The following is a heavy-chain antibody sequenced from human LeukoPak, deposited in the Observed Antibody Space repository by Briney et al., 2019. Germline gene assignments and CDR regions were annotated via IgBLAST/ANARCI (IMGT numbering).Heavy chain of an antibody. CDR1: GFTFGDYA. Sequence: PGGSLRLSCTASGFTFGDYAMSWFRQAPGKGLEWVGFIRSKAYGGTTEYAASVKGRFTISRDDSKSIAYLQMNSLKTEDTAVYYCTRGGLHNDFWSGYFWGQGTLVTVSS. D-gene: IGHD3-3*01. CDR2: IRSKAYGGTT. V-gene: IGHV3-49*03. CDR3: TRGGLHNDFWSGYF. J-gene: IGHJ4*02.